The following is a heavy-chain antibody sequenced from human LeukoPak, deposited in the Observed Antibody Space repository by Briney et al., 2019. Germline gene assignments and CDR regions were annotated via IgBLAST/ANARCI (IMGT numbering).Heavy chain of an antibody. CDR2: IYSGGST. CDR1: GFTVSSNN. J-gene: IGHJ4*02. Sequence: PGGSLRLSCAASGFTVSSNNMSWVRQAPGKGLEWVSVIYSGGSTYYADSVKGRFTISRENSKNTLYLQMNSLRAEDTAVYYCARGGLGYCSGGSCVDYWGQGTLVTVSS. D-gene: IGHD2-15*01. V-gene: IGHV3-53*01. CDR3: ARGGLGYCSGGSCVDY.